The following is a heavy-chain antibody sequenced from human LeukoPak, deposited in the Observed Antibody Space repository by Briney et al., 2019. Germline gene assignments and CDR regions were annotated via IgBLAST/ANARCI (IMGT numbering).Heavy chain of an antibody. CDR3: ARHGVLRYIDD. Sequence: PGGSLRLSCAASGFTVSSNYVSWVRQAPGKGLEWVSVIHRDGQTYYADSVKGRFTISRDSSQNTLYLQMNSLRADDTAVYYCARHGVLRYIDDWGQGTLVTVSS. D-gene: IGHD3-9*01. V-gene: IGHV3-53*01. CDR1: GFTVSSNY. J-gene: IGHJ4*02. CDR2: IHRDGQT.